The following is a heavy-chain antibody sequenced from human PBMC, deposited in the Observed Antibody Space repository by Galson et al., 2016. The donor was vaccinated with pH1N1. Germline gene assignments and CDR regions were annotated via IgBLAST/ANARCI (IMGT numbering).Heavy chain of an antibody. J-gene: IGHJ4*02. CDR2: ISYDGSNK. Sequence: SLRLSCAASGFTFSSYGMHWVRQAPGKGLEWVAVISYDGSNKYYADSVKGRFTISRDNSKNTLYLQMNSLRAEDTAVYYCAQGFDYYDSSGSSFDYWGQGTLVTVSS. D-gene: IGHD3-22*01. CDR3: AQGFDYYDSSGSSFDY. CDR1: GFTFSSYG. V-gene: IGHV3-30*18.